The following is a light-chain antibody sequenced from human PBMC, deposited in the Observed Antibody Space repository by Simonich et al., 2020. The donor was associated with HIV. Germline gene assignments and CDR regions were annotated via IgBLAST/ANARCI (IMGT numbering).Light chain of an antibody. CDR2: GAS. CDR3: QQYYSTPPT. Sequence: EVVMTQSPATLSVSPGERATLSCRASQSVSSSYLAWYQQKPGQAPRLLIYGASSRATGIPDRFSGSGSGTDFTLTISSLQAEDVAIYYCQQYYSTPPTFGQGTKVEIK. J-gene: IGKJ1*01. V-gene: IGKV3-20*01. CDR1: QSVSSSY.